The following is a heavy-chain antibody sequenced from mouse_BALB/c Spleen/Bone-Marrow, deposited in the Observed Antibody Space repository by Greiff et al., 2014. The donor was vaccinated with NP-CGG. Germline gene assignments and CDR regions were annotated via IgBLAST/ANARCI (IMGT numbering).Heavy chain of an antibody. CDR3: ARVYGWYFDF. J-gene: IGHJ1*01. Sequence: EVKLMESGGGLVQPGGSLKLSCVASGFTFSSYGMSWVRQTPDKRLELVATINNNGGSTYYPDSVKGQFTISRDNAKNTLYLQMSSLKSEDTAMYYSARVYGWYFDFWGAGTTVTVSS. CDR1: GFTFSSYG. V-gene: IGHV5-6-3*01. D-gene: IGHD1-1*01. CDR2: INNNGGST.